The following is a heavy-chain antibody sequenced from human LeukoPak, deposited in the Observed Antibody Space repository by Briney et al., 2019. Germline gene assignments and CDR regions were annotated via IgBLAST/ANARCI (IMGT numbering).Heavy chain of an antibody. V-gene: IGHV1-46*01. D-gene: IGHD3-22*01. CDR3: ARAYYESSAYRHAVYFDY. Sequence: ASVKVSCKASGYTFTSYYMHWVRQAPGQGLEWMGIINPSGGSTSYAQKFQGRVTMTKDTSTNTVYMHLSSLSSDDTAVYYCARAYYESSAYRHAVYFDYWGQGTLVTVSS. CDR1: GYTFTSYY. J-gene: IGHJ4*02. CDR2: INPSGGST.